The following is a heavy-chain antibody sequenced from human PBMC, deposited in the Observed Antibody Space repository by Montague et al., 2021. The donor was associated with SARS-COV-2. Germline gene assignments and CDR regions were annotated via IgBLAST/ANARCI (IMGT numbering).Heavy chain of an antibody. Sequence: SLRLSCAAPGFIFSSFAMSWVRQAPGKGLEWVSAVRSSGGSPNYADSVKGRFTIYRDNSNNMLYLQMNGLRAEDTAVYYCAKDMWDLYYFDYWGQGTLVTVSS. D-gene: IGHD1-26*01. CDR2: VRSSGGSP. CDR1: GFIFSSFA. J-gene: IGHJ4*02. V-gene: IGHV3-23*01. CDR3: AKDMWDLYYFDY.